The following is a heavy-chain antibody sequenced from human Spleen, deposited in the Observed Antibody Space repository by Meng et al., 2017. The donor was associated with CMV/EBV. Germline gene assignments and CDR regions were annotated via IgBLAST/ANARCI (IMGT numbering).Heavy chain of an antibody. Sequence: SGPTLVKPTQTLTLTCTFSGFSLTTGGMCVTWVRQPPGKALEWLALIDWDEDKYYSTSLKTRLTISKDTSKNQVVLTMTNMGPVDTATYYCARTSDYSNPGFDYWGQGTLVTVSS. CDR2: IDWDEDK. D-gene: IGHD4-11*01. CDR1: GFSLTTGGMC. CDR3: ARTSDYSNPGFDY. J-gene: IGHJ4*02. V-gene: IGHV2-70*20.